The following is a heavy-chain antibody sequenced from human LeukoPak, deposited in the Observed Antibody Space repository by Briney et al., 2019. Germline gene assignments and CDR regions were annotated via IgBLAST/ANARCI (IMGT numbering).Heavy chain of an antibody. CDR3: AKDDDWGRYKH. J-gene: IGHJ1*01. V-gene: IGHV3-73*01. Sequence: HPGGSLRLSCAASGFTFSGSAMHWVRQASGKGLEWVGRIRSKANSYATAYAASVKGRFTISRDDSKNTAYLQMNSLKTEDTAVYYCAKDDDWGRYKHWGQGTLVTVSS. CDR2: IRSKANSYAT. D-gene: IGHD3-16*01. CDR1: GFTFSGSA.